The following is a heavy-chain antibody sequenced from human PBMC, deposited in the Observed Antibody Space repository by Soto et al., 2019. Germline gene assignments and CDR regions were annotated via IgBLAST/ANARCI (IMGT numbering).Heavy chain of an antibody. CDR2: ISSSNKYI. D-gene: IGHD3-22*01. CDR3: ASRKVVVGKGFDP. V-gene: IGHV3-21*01. Sequence: LRLSCVGSGFNVSSYSLNWVRQAPGKGLEWVSSISSSNKYIYYADSLKGRFTISRDNAKNSLFLQMNSLRVDDTAIYYCASRKVVVGKGFDPWGQGALVTVSS. CDR1: GFNVSSYS. J-gene: IGHJ5*02.